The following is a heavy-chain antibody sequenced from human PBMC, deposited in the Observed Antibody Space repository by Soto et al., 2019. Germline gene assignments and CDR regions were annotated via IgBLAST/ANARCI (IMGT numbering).Heavy chain of an antibody. CDR3: AIGGESIAARPLYYYYGMDV. CDR1: GYSFTSYW. V-gene: IGHV5-10-1*01. CDR2: IDPSDSYT. J-gene: IGHJ6*02. D-gene: IGHD6-6*01. Sequence: PGESLKISCKGSGYSFTSYWISWVRQMPGKGLEWMGRIDPSDSYTNYSPSFQGHVTISADKSISTAYLQWSSLKASDTAMYYCAIGGESIAARPLYYYYGMDVWGQGTTVTVSS.